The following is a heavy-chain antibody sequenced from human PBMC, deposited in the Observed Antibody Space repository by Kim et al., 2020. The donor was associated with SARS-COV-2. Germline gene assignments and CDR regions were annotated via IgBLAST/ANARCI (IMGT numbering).Heavy chain of an antibody. Sequence: GGSLRLSCAASGFTFSSYLMHWVHQAPGKGLAWVSRITGDGTNTLYADSVKGRFTISRDNAKNTLYLQMNSLRVEDTAIYYCTRYGSGSHFDYWGQGTLV. V-gene: IGHV3-74*01. D-gene: IGHD3-10*01. CDR1: GFTFSSYL. J-gene: IGHJ4*02. CDR3: TRYGSGSHFDY. CDR2: ITGDGTNT.